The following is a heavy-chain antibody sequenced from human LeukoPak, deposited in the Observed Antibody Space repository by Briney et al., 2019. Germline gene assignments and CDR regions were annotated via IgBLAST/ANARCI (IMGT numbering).Heavy chain of an antibody. Sequence: GESLRLSCAASGFTFSSYWMHWVRQAPGKGLVWVSRINSDGSSTSYADSVKGRFTISRDNAKNTLYLQMNSLRAEDTAVYYCARGLDYYDSSGQPGYWGQGTLVTVSS. CDR1: GFTFSSYW. D-gene: IGHD3-22*01. CDR2: INSDGSST. V-gene: IGHV3-74*01. J-gene: IGHJ4*02. CDR3: ARGLDYYDSSGQPGY.